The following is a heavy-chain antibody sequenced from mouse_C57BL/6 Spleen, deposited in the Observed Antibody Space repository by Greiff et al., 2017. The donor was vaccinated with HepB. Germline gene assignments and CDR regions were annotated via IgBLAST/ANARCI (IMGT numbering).Heavy chain of an antibody. J-gene: IGHJ2*01. D-gene: IGHD1-1*01. Sequence: EVKLMESGGGLVKPGGSLKLSCAASGFTFSSYAMSWVRQTPEKRLEWVATISDGGSYTYYPDNVKGRFTISRDNAKNNLYLQMSHLKSEDTAMYYCARDGSSTFDYWGQGTTLTVSS. CDR2: ISDGGSYT. CDR3: ARDGSSTFDY. CDR1: GFTFSSYA. V-gene: IGHV5-4*01.